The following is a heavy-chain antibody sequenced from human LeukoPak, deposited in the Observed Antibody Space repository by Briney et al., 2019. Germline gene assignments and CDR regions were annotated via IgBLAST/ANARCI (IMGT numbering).Heavy chain of an antibody. CDR3: ARHLGSGSLDWFDP. CDR1: GGSISSSSYY. Sequence: SETLSLTCTVSGGSISSSSYYWGWIRQPPGKGLEWIGSIYYSGSTYYNPSLKSRVTISVDTSKNQFSLKLSSVTAADTAVYYCARHLGSGSLDWFDPWGQGTLVTVSS. CDR2: IYYSGST. V-gene: IGHV4-39*01. J-gene: IGHJ5*02. D-gene: IGHD3-10*01.